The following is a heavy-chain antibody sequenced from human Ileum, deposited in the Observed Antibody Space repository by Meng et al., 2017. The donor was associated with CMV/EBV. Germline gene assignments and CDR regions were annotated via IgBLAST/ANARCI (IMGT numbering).Heavy chain of an antibody. D-gene: IGHD2-2*02. V-gene: IGHV3-20*04. Sequence: GESLKISCAASGFTFADYGMSWVRQAPGKGLEWVSGINWNGGSIGYADSVKGRFTISRDNTKNSLYLQMNSLRAEDTALYYCTIGWRGYCSSNSCYRNMDYWGQGTLVTVSS. CDR2: INWNGGSI. CDR1: GFTFADYG. J-gene: IGHJ4*02. CDR3: TIGWRGYCSSNSCYRNMDY.